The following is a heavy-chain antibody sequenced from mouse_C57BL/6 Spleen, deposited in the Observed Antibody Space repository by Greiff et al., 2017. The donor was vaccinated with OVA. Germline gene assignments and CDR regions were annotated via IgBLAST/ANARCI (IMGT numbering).Heavy chain of an antibody. Sequence: EVQLVESGPGLVKPSQSLSLTCSVTGYSITSGYYWNWIRQFPGNKLEWMGYISYDGSNNYNPSLKNRISITRDTSKNQFFLKLNSVTTEDTATYYCARDGYGLYWFDYWGQGTTLTVSS. CDR3: ARDGYGLYWFDY. V-gene: IGHV3-6*01. D-gene: IGHD2-2*01. J-gene: IGHJ2*01. CDR2: ISYDGSN. CDR1: GYSITSGYY.